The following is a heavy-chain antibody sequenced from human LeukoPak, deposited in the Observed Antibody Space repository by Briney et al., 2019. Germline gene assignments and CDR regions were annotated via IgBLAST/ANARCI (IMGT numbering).Heavy chain of an antibody. V-gene: IGHV1-18*01. CDR1: GYTFMHYA. J-gene: IGHJ6*03. D-gene: IGHD2-15*01. Sequence: ASVKASCKASGYTFMHYAIHWVRHAPGQGLEWLGWISANNGDTNYAQKLQGRVTMTTDTSTSTAYMKLRSLTSDDTAVYYCARRGPTPYSYYMDVWGNGTTVTVSS. CDR3: ARRGPTPYSYYMDV. CDR2: ISANNGDT.